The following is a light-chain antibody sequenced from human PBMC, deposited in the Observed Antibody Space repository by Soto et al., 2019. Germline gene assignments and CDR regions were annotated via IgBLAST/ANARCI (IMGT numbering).Light chain of an antibody. CDR1: QGIANY. J-gene: IGKJ4*01. CDR3: QKYNSAPLS. V-gene: IGKV1-27*01. CDR2: AAS. Sequence: DIQMTQSPSSLSAFVGDRVTITCRASQGIANYLAWYQQKPGKVPKLLIYAASTLQSGVPTRFSGSGSGTDFTLIISSLQPEDVATYFCQKYNSAPLSFGGGTGVEIK.